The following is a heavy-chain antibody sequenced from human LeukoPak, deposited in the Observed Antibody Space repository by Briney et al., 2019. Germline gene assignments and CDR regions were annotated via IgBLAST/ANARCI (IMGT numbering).Heavy chain of an antibody. CDR3: ARQYSTNWYDDRGWFDP. D-gene: IGHD6-13*01. Sequence: SETLSLTCSVSTYSISSAYYWGWIRHPPGKGVQWIGSIYHSGRNSYNPSLKSRVTISVDTSKNQFSLKLSSVTAADTAFYYCARQYSTNWYDDRGWFDPWGQGTLVTVSS. J-gene: IGHJ5*02. CDR1: TYSISSAYY. V-gene: IGHV4-38-2*02. CDR2: IYHSGRN.